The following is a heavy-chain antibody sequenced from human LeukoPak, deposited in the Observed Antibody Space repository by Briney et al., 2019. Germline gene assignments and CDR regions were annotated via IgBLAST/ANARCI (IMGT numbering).Heavy chain of an antibody. D-gene: IGHD3-3*01. CDR1: GFTFSTYW. V-gene: IGHV3-7*01. CDR3: ARDRRVGGWSGAFAI. J-gene: IGHJ3*02. Sequence: GGSLGLSCAASGFTFSTYWMNWVRQAPGKGLEYLANINQDGMQKYYVDSVKGRFTISRDNPKNSRYLKMNSLTTENRAVYYCARDRRVGGWSGAFAIWGQGTKVTVSS. CDR2: INQDGMQK.